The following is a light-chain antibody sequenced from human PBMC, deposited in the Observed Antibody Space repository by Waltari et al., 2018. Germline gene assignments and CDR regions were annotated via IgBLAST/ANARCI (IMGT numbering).Light chain of an antibody. CDR2: AAS. CDR1: PDISTF. Sequence: DIQLTQSPSFMSAVVGDRVTITCRASPDISTFLAWYQHTPWKAPKPLTFAASDCQSGAPPRLSGTGSAIEFTLTTSNLRPEDFEPYSCRRVHSHPQTFGQETTLAI. J-gene: IGKJ2*01. V-gene: IGKV1-9*01. CDR3: RRVHSHPQT.